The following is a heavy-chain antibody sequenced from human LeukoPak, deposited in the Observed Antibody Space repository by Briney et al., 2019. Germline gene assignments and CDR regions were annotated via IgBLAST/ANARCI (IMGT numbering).Heavy chain of an antibody. D-gene: IGHD3-10*01. CDR1: GGTFSSYA. J-gene: IGHJ3*02. V-gene: IGHV1-69*13. Sequence: SVKVSCKASGGTFSSYAISWVRQAPGQGLEWMGGIIPIFGTANYAQKFQGRVTITADESTSTAYMELSSLRSEDTAVYYCARDPAYGSGIDAFDIWGQGTMVTVSS. CDR3: ARDPAYGSGIDAFDI. CDR2: IIPIFGTA.